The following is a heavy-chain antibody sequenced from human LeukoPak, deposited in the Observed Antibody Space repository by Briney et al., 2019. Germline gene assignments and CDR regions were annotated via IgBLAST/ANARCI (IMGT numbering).Heavy chain of an antibody. CDR1: GDSISSFY. J-gene: IGHJ4*02. CDR2: FYYSGST. Sequence: PSETLSLTCTVSGDSISSFYWSWLRQPPGKGLEWIGYFYYSGSTNYNPSLKSRVNILVDTSKNQFSLMLSSVTAADTAVYYCARSTKHCSGGSCFGGFDYWGQGTLVTVSS. D-gene: IGHD2-15*01. V-gene: IGHV4-59*01. CDR3: ARSTKHCSGGSCFGGFDY.